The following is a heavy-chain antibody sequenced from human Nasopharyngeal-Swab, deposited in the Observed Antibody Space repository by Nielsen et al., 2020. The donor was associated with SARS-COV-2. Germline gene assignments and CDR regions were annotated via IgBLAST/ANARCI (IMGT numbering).Heavy chain of an antibody. CDR3: ARESGGDSGWFDP. CDR2: IYYSGST. Sequence: SETLSLTCTVSGGSISSYYWSWIRQPPGKGLEWIGYIYYSGSTTYNPSLKSRVPISVDPSKNQFSLKLSSVTAADTAVYYCARESGGDSGWFDPWGQGTLVTVSS. V-gene: IGHV4-59*01. J-gene: IGHJ5*02. CDR1: GGSISSYY. D-gene: IGHD5-12*01.